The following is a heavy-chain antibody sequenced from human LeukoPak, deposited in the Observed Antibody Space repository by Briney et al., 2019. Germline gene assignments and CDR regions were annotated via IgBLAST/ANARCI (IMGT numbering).Heavy chain of an antibody. V-gene: IGHV4-4*09. CDR1: GGSISSYY. CDR3: ARMGRIVGATTVDY. CDR2: IYISGST. Sequence: SETLSLTCTVSGGSISSYYWSWIRQPPGKGLEWIGYIYISGSTNYNPSLKSRVTMSVDTSKNQFSLKLSSVTAADTAVYYCARMGRIVGATTVDYWGQGTLVTVSS. J-gene: IGHJ4*02. D-gene: IGHD1-26*01.